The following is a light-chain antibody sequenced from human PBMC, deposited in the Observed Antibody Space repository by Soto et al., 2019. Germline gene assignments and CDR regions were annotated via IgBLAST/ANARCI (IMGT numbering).Light chain of an antibody. J-gene: IGKJ1*01. V-gene: IGKV3-20*01. CDR2: GAS. Sequence: EIVLTQSPGTLSLSPGERATLSCRASESVSSNYLAWYQQKPGQAPRLLIYGASTRATGVPDRFSGSGSGTDFTISISRLEPEDFAVYYCQQYGGSPRTFGQGTKVEIK. CDR1: ESVSSNY. CDR3: QQYGGSPRT.